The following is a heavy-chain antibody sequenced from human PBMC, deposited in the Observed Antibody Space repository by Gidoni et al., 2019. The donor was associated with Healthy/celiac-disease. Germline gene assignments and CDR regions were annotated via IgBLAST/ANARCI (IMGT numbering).Heavy chain of an antibody. V-gene: IGHV3-49*04. CDR1: GFTFGDYA. J-gene: IGHJ6*02. D-gene: IGHD3-10*01. CDR2: IRSKAYGGTT. Sequence: EVQLVESGRGLVQPGRSLRLSCTASGFTFGDYAMTWVRQAPGKGLEWVGFIRSKAYGGTTEYAASVKGRFTISRDDSKSIAYLQMNSLKTEDTAVYYCTRERPSGAYYYYYYGMDVWGQGTTVTVSS. CDR3: TRERPSGAYYYYYYGMDV.